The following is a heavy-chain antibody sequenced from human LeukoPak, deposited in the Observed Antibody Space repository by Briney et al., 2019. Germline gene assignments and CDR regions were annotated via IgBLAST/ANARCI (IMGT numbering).Heavy chain of an antibody. J-gene: IGHJ3*01. CDR2: ISYDGSNK. CDR1: GFTVSSNY. V-gene: IGHV3-30-3*01. Sequence: GGSLRLSCAASGFTVSSNYMSWVRQAPGKGLEWVAVISYDGSNKYYADSVKGRFTISRDNSKNTLYLQMNSLRAEDTAVYYCARLRDSFWGQGTMVTVSS. CDR3: ARLRDSF.